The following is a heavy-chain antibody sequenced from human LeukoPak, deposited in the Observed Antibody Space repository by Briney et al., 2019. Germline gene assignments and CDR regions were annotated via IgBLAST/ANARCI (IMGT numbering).Heavy chain of an antibody. V-gene: IGHV3-48*01. CDR3: ARDWMYYYGSGSLHYYGMDV. D-gene: IGHD3-10*01. CDR2: ISSSSSTI. CDR1: GFAFSSYS. Sequence: GGSLRLSCAASGFAFSSYSMNWVRQAPGKGLEWVSYISSSSSTIYYADSVKGRFTISRDNAKNSLYLQMNSLRAEDTAVYYCARDWMYYYGSGSLHYYGMDVWGQGTTVTVSS. J-gene: IGHJ6*02.